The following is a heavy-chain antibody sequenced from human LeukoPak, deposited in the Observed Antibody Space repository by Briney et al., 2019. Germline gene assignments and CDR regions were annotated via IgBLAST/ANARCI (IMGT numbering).Heavy chain of an antibody. CDR2: IYSGGST. D-gene: IGHD1-14*01. V-gene: IGHV3-53*01. J-gene: IGHJ4*02. Sequence: GGSLRLSCAASGFTVSSNYMSWVRQAPGKGLEWVSVIYSGGSTYCADSVKGQFTISRDNSKNTLYLQMNSLRAEDTAVYYCARSRYLISPVLRTTYFDYWGQGTLVTVSS. CDR1: GFTVSSNY. CDR3: ARSRYLISPVLRTTYFDY.